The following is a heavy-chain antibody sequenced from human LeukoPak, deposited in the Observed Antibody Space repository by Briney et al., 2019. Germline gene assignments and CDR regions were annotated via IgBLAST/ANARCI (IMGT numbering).Heavy chain of an antibody. CDR2: IIPIFGTA. CDR1: GGTFSSYA. D-gene: IGHD4-11*01. J-gene: IGHJ4*02. V-gene: IGHV1-69*05. Sequence: SVTVSCKASGGTFSSYAISWVRQAPGQGLEWMGGIIPIFGTANYAQKFQGRVTITTDESTSTAYMELSSLRSEDTAVYYCPGGVVTTAYVNFYYWGQETLVTVSS. CDR3: PGGVVTTAYVNFYY.